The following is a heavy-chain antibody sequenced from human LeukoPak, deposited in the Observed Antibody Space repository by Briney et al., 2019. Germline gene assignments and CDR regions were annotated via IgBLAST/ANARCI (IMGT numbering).Heavy chain of an antibody. CDR2: ISAYNGNT. V-gene: IGHV1-18*01. CDR1: GYTFTSYG. Sequence: ASVKVSCKASGYTFTSYGISWVRQAPGQGLEWMGWISAYNGNTNYAQKLQGRVTMTTDTSTSTAYMELRSLRSDDTAVYYCARVFTMVRGVIINHYYYYMDVWGKGTTVTISS. D-gene: IGHD3-10*01. J-gene: IGHJ6*03. CDR3: ARVFTMVRGVIINHYYYYMDV.